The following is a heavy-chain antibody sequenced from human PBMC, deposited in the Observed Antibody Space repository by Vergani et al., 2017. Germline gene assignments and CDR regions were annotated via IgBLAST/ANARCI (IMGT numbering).Heavy chain of an antibody. V-gene: IGHV3-23*01. CDR2: INGSGVST. CDR3: AASSQLLED. Sequence: EVQLLESGGGLVQPGGSLRLSCAASGFTFSSYAMSWVRQAPGKGLEWVSAINGSGVSTYYANSLKGRFSISRDNSKNTLYLQMNSLRAEDTAVYYCAASSQLLEDWGQGTLVTVSS. CDR1: GFTFSSYA. J-gene: IGHJ4*02. D-gene: IGHD2-2*01.